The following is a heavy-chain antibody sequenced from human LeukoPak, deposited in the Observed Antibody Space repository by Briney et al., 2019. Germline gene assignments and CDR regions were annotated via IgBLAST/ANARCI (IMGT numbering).Heavy chain of an antibody. CDR2: ISYDGSNK. Sequence: PGGSLRLSCAASGFTFSSYAMHWVRQAPGKGLEWVAVISYDGSNKYYADSVKGRFTISRDNSKNTLYLQMNSLRAEDMAVYYCARVGGEVTMTTVTTFGGGYNAFDYWGQGTLVTVSS. V-gene: IGHV3-30*04. CDR3: ARVGGEVTMTTVTTFGGGYNAFDY. D-gene: IGHD4-17*01. CDR1: GFTFSSYA. J-gene: IGHJ4*02.